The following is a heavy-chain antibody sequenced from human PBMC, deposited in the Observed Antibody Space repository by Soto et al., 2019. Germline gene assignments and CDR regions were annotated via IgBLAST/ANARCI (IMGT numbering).Heavy chain of an antibody. V-gene: IGHV4-59*01. Sequence: PSETLSLTCSVSGGSISSYYWSWIRQPPGKGLEWIGYIYYSGSTNYNPSLKSRVTISVDTSKNQFSLKLSSVAAADTAVYYCARARIGSSWSTGDCWFDPWGQGTLVTVSS. CDR3: ARARIGSSWSTGDCWFDP. CDR1: GGSISSYY. D-gene: IGHD6-13*01. CDR2: IYYSGST. J-gene: IGHJ5*02.